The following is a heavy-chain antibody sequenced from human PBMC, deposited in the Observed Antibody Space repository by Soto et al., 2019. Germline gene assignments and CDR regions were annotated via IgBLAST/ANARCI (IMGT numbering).Heavy chain of an antibody. CDR1: GYTFTSYY. Sequence: GESLTISCEGSGYTFTSYYITWARQLPGKGLEWMGRIDPSDSYTTYNPSFRGHVTISADKSIRTAYLQWSSLEASDSGMYYCARADTAVVHKGWDVLSQGTRGTVS. J-gene: IGHJ6*02. V-gene: IGHV5-10-1*01. CDR3: ARADTAVVHKGWDV. CDR2: IDPSDSYT. D-gene: IGHD5-18*01.